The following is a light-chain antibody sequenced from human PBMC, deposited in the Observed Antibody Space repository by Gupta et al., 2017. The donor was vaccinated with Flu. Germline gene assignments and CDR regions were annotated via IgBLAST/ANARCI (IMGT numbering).Light chain of an antibody. CDR3: QQYNSYSWT. CDR1: QSISSW. V-gene: IGKV1-5*03. CDR2: KAS. Sequence: PSTLSASVGDRVTITCRASQSISSWLAWYQQKPGKAPKLLIYKASSLESGVPSRFSGSGSVTEFTLTISSLQPDDFATYYCQQYNSYSWTFGQGTKLEIK. J-gene: IGKJ1*01.